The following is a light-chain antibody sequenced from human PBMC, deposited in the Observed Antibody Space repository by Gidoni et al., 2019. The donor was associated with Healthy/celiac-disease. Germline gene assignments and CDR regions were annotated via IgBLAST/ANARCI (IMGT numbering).Light chain of an antibody. Sequence: DIVMTQSPDSLAVSRGERATINCKSSQSVLYSSNTKNYLAWYQQKTGQPPKLLIYWASTRESGVHDRFSGSGSGTDFTLTISSLQAEDVAVYYCQQYYSTPLTFGPGTKVDIK. V-gene: IGKV4-1*01. CDR1: QSVLYSSNTKNY. CDR3: QQYYSTPLT. CDR2: WAS. J-gene: IGKJ3*01.